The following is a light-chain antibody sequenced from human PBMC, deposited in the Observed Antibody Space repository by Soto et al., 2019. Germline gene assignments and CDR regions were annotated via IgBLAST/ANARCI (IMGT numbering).Light chain of an antibody. CDR2: KVS. CDR1: LSLLYTDGNTY. V-gene: IGKV2-30*01. CDR3: MESTPWPYT. J-gene: IGKJ2*01. Sequence: DVVMTQSPLSLPVTLGQPASISCRSSLSLLYTDGNTYLNWFQQRPGQSPRRRIYKVSNRDSGVPDRFGGSGSGPDFTLKINSVEAEDVGVYYCMESTPWPYTFGQATKLEI.